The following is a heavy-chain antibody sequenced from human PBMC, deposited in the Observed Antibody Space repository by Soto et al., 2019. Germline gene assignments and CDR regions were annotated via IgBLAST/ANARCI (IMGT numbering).Heavy chain of an antibody. CDR1: GFTFSSYA. V-gene: IGHV3-30-3*01. J-gene: IGHJ6*02. CDR3: ATVDTAMVKGGPNYYYGMDV. D-gene: IGHD5-18*01. CDR2: ISYDGSNK. Sequence: QVQLVESGGGVVQPGRSLRLSCAASGFTFSSYAMHWVRQAPGKGLEWVAVISYDGSNKYYADSVKGRFTISRDNSKNTLYLQMNSLRAEDTAVYYCATVDTAMVKGGPNYYYGMDVWGQGTTVTVSS.